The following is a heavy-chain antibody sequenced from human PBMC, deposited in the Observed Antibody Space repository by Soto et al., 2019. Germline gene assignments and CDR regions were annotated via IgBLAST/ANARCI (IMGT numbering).Heavy chain of an antibody. Sequence: QVQLVQSGAEVKKPGASVKVSCKASGYTVTTHHVHWVRQAPGQGLEWVGIINPNDGGTLYAQKFQGRVTMTRDTSTSTVYVELSSLASEETAVDYCARVAYQSLDNWGQGTLVTVSS. V-gene: IGHV1-46*01. J-gene: IGHJ4*02. CDR1: GYTVTTHH. D-gene: IGHD3-16*01. CDR3: ARVAYQSLDN. CDR2: INPNDGGT.